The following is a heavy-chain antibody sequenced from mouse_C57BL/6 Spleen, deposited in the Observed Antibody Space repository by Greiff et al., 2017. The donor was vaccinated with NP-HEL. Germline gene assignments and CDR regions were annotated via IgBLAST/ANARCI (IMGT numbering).Heavy chain of an antibody. CDR3: ARNGDYGSSFDY. D-gene: IGHD1-1*01. J-gene: IGHJ2*01. CDR1: GFSLTSYG. V-gene: IGHV2-2*01. CDR2: IWSGGST. Sequence: QVQLKQSGPGLVQPSQSLSITCTVSGFSLTSYGVHWVRQSPGKGLEWLGVIWSGGSTDYNAAFISRLSISKDNSKSQVFFKMNSLHADDTAIYYCARNGDYGSSFDYWGQGTTLTVSS.